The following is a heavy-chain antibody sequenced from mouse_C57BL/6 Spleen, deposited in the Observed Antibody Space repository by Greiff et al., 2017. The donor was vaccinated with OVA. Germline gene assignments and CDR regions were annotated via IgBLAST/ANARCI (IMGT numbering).Heavy chain of an antibody. J-gene: IGHJ3*01. D-gene: IGHD2-1*01. CDR3: ARRAGGNFFAY. V-gene: IGHV1-18*01. CDR2: INPNNGGT. Sequence: EVQLQQSGPELVKPGASVKIPCKASGYTFTDYNMDWVKQSHGKSLEWIGDINPNNGGTIYNQKFKGKATLTVDKSSSTAYMELRSLTSEDTAVYYCARRAGGNFFAYWGQGTLVTVSA. CDR1: GYTFTDYN.